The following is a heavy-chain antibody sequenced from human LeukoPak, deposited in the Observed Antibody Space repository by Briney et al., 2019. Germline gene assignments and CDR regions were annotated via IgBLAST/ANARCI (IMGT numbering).Heavy chain of an antibody. CDR3: AKGPAKGSPYYFDY. CDR1: GFTFSSYA. V-gene: IGHV3-23*01. Sequence: GGSLRLSCAASGFTFSSYAMSWVRQAPGKGLEWVSGISGGGANTYYADSVKGRFTISRDNSKNTLYLQMNSLRAEDTAVYYCAKGPAKGSPYYFDYWDQGTLVTVSS. J-gene: IGHJ4*02. CDR2: ISGGGANT. D-gene: IGHD4/OR15-4a*01.